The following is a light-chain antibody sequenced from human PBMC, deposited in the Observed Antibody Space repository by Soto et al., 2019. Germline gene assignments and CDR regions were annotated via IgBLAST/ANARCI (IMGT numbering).Light chain of an antibody. CDR2: GNS. CDR3: QSYDSSLSAVV. CDR1: SSKIGAGYD. V-gene: IGLV1-40*01. J-gene: IGLJ2*01. Sequence: QSVLTQPPSVSGAPGQRVTISCTGSSSKIGAGYDVRWYQQLPGAAPKVLIYGNSNRPSGVPDRFSGSKSGTSASLAITGLQAEDEADYYCQSYDSSLSAVVFGGGTKLTVL.